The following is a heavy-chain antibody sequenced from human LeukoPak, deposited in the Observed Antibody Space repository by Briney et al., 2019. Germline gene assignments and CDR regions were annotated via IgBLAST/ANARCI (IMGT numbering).Heavy chain of an antibody. CDR3: ATVPLGHCSSTSCHDAFDI. CDR1: GFTFSSYG. J-gene: IGHJ3*02. Sequence: PGGSLRHSCAASGFTFSSYGMHWVRQAPGKGLEWVAFIRYDGSNKYYADSVKGRFTISRDNSKNTLYLQMNSLRAEDTAVYYCATVPLGHCSSTSCHDAFDIWGQGTMVTVSS. CDR2: IRYDGSNK. D-gene: IGHD2-2*01. V-gene: IGHV3-30*02.